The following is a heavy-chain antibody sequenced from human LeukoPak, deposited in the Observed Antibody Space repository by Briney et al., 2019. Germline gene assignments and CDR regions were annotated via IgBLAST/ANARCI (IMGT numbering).Heavy chain of an antibody. Sequence: GRSLRLSCAASGFTFSSYWMHWVRQAPGKGLVWVSRINSDGSSTSYADSVKGRFTISRDNAKNTLYLQMNSLRAEDTAVCYCARDRRSYLQWLVDYWGQGTLVTVSS. D-gene: IGHD6-19*01. J-gene: IGHJ4*02. V-gene: IGHV3-74*01. CDR1: GFTFSSYW. CDR3: ARDRRSYLQWLVDY. CDR2: INSDGSST.